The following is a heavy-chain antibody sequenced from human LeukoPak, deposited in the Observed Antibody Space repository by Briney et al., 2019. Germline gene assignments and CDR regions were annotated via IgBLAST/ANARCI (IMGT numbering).Heavy chain of an antibody. D-gene: IGHD5-18*01. CDR1: GGSISSSSYY. Sequence: SETLSLXCTVSGGSISSSSYYWGWIRQPPGKGLEWIGSIYYSGSTYYNPSLKSRVTISVDTSKNQFSLKLSSVTAADTAVYYCARHPSGPSWIQLWLGFDYWGQRTLVTVSS. CDR2: IYYSGST. CDR3: ARHPSGPSWIQLWLGFDY. J-gene: IGHJ4*02. V-gene: IGHV4-39*01.